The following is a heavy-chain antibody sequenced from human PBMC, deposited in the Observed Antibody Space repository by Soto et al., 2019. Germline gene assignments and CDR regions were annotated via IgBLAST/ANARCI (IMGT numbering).Heavy chain of an antibody. CDR1: GYTFTDFF. CDR3: ARLGYQKHRNAGFDM. CDR2: INPNSGAT. Sequence: ASVKVSCKASGYTFTDFFIHWVRQVPGQGLEWMGWINPNSGATEYAQNRVTMTRDTSISTVYLQLSRLTFDDTAVYYCARLGYQKHRNAGFDMWGTGNLVTVSS. V-gene: IGHV1-2*02. J-gene: IGHJ3*02. D-gene: IGHD6-13*01.